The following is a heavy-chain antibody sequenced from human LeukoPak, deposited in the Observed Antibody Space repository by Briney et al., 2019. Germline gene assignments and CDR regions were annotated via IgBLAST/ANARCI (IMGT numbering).Heavy chain of an antibody. CDR2: IKQDGSDK. J-gene: IGHJ4*02. V-gene: IGHV3-7*01. CDR1: GFTFSSYW. D-gene: IGHD2-2*01. CDR3: ARVRYCSSTSCYGGDY. Sequence: GGSLRLSCAASGFTFSSYWMTWVRQAPGKGLEWVANIKQDGSDKYYVDSVKGRFTISRDNAKNSLYLQMNSLRAEDTAVYYCARVRYCSSTSCYGGDYWGQGTLVTVSS.